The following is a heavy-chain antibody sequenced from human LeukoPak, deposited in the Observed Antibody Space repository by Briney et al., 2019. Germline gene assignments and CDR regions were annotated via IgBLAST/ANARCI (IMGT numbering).Heavy chain of an antibody. CDR2: MNPNSGGT. CDR3: AKGPFSSSSIYYYYYMDV. V-gene: IGHV1-2*02. Sequence: ASVKVSCKASGYTFTDYYIHWVRQAPGQGLEWMAWMNPNSGGTSYAQKFQGRVTMTRDTSISTAYMELSRLRFDDTAVYYCAKGPFSSSSIYYYYYMDVWGKGTTVTVSS. CDR1: GYTFTDYY. J-gene: IGHJ6*03. D-gene: IGHD6-6*01.